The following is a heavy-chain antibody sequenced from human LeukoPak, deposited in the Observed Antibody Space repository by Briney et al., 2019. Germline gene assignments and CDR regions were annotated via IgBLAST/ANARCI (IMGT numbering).Heavy chain of an antibody. V-gene: IGHV5-51*01. CDR1: GYSFTSYW. CDR3: ARLGGHCSSTSCYINYYYMDV. J-gene: IGHJ6*03. D-gene: IGHD2-2*02. Sequence: GESLKISCKGSGYSFTSYWIGWVRQMPGKGLECMGIIYPGDSDTTYSPSFQGQVTISADKSISTAYLQWSSLKASDNAMYYCARLGGHCSSTSCYINYYYMDVWGKGTTVTVSS. CDR2: IYPGDSDT.